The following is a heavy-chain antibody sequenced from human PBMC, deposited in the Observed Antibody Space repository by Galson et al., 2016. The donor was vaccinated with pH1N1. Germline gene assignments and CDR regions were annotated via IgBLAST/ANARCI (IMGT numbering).Heavy chain of an antibody. CDR2: VSAYSGKT. CDR3: ARDEGGDFWSGYYYFDY. CDR1: GFTFTTYG. V-gene: IGHV1-18*01. J-gene: IGHJ4*02. D-gene: IGHD3-3*01. Sequence: SVKVSCKASGFTFTTYGFNWVRQAPEQGLEWMGGVSAYSGKTNYAQKFQGRVTMTTDTSTNTAYMELASLESDDTAVYYCARDEGGDFWSGYYYFDYWGQGTLVTVSS.